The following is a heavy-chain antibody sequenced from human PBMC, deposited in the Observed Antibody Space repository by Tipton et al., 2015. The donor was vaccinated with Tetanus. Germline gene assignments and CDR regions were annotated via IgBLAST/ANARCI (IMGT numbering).Heavy chain of an antibody. D-gene: IGHD3-9*01. Sequence: TLSLTCVVSGGPIRGYYWSWIRQPPGKELEWIGWIYYSGSTKYNPSLKSRVTMSVDTSKNQFSLNLSSVTAADTAVYYCARSGYYSRAYYHYRMDVWGQGTTVSVSS. J-gene: IGHJ6*02. V-gene: IGHV4-59*12. CDR3: ARSGYYSRAYYHYRMDV. CDR1: GGPIRGYY. CDR2: IYYSGST.